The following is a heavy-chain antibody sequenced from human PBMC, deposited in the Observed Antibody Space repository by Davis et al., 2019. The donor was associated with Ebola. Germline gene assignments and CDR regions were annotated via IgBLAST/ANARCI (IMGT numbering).Heavy chain of an antibody. CDR2: FNAGNGNT. Sequence: AASVKVSCKASGYSFASYALHWVRQAPGQRPEWMGCFNAGNGNTEYSQKFQGRVTVTRDTSASTAYMELRSLRSDDTAIYYCAREGSSSSAWGAFDIWGQGTMVTVSS. D-gene: IGHD3-10*01. J-gene: IGHJ3*02. CDR1: GYSFASYA. CDR3: AREGSSSSAWGAFDI. V-gene: IGHV1-3*01.